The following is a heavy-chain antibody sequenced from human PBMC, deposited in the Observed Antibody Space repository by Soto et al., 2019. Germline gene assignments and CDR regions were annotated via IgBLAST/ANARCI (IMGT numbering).Heavy chain of an antibody. D-gene: IGHD3-3*01. J-gene: IGHJ6*02. Sequence: GASVKVSCKASGYTFTSYGISWVRQAPGQGLEWMGWISAYNGNKKYAQKLQGRVSMTTDTSTSTAYMELRSLRSDDTAVYYCARDRRFLEWSNAHYYGLDVWGQGTTVTVSS. CDR3: ARDRRFLEWSNAHYYGLDV. CDR1: GYTFTSYG. V-gene: IGHV1-18*01. CDR2: ISAYNGNK.